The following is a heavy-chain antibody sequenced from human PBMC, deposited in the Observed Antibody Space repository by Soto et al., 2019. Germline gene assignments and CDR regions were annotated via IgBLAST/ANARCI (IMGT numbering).Heavy chain of an antibody. CDR3: ARRPHCSGGICYYGLDN. Sequence: QVQLVQSGAEMKKPGASVKVSCKASGYTFTNSDINWVRQAPGQGLEWMGWMNPHSGHAAYAQKFQVRVTLTTSTSTSTVYMEMRSLVSEDTAVYYCARRPHCSGGICYYGLDNWGQGTLVTVSS. CDR1: GYTFTNSD. CDR2: MNPHSGHA. J-gene: IGHJ4*02. D-gene: IGHD2-15*01. V-gene: IGHV1-8*01.